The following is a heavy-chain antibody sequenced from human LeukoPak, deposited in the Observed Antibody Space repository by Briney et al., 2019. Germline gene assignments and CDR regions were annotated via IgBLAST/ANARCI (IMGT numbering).Heavy chain of an antibody. Sequence: GRSLRLSCVASGFTVSTNYMSWDRQAPGKGLEWVSVIYSDGQTYYADSVKGRFTISIDNSKNTLYLQMNGLRGEDTAVYYCAKEYRHPTDTSGYYLDYWGQGTLVTVSS. CDR3: AKEYRHPTDTSGYYLDY. CDR1: GFTVSTNY. CDR2: IYSDGQT. D-gene: IGHD3-22*01. V-gene: IGHV3-66*02. J-gene: IGHJ4*02.